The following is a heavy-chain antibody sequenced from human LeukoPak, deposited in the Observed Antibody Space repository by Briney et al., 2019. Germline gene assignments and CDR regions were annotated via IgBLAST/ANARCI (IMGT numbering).Heavy chain of an antibody. Sequence: SETLSLTCAVYGGSFSGYYWSWIRQPPGKGLEWIGEINHSGSTNYNPSLKSRVTISVDTSKNQFSLKLSSVTAADTAVYYCARGRDGYNIHGYFDYWGQGTLVTVSS. D-gene: IGHD5-24*01. CDR2: INHSGST. CDR1: GGSFSGYY. V-gene: IGHV4-34*01. CDR3: ARGRDGYNIHGYFDY. J-gene: IGHJ4*02.